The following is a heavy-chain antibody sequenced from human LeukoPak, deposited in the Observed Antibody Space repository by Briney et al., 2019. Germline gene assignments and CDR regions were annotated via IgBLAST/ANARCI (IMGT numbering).Heavy chain of an antibody. Sequence: ASVKVSCKASGYTFTSYGISWVRQAPGQGLEWMGWINTKTGNPTYAQGFTGRFVFSLDTSVSTAYLQISSLKAEDTAVYYCASRSRFVEGSPETKLTGYSSGWDYYYYYYMDVWGKGTTVTVSS. D-gene: IGHD6-19*01. CDR1: GYTFTSYG. CDR3: ASRSRFVEGSPETKLTGYSSGWDYYYYYYMDV. V-gene: IGHV7-4-1*02. CDR2: INTKTGNP. J-gene: IGHJ6*03.